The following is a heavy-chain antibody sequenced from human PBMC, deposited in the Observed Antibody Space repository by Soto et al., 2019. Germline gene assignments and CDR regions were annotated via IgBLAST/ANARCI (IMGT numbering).Heavy chain of an antibody. CDR2: IYSSGRT. V-gene: IGHV4-4*09. CDR1: GGSTSSYY. J-gene: IGHJ6*03. Sequence: SETLSLTCTVSGGSTSSYYWSWIRQPPGKGLEWIGNIYSSGRTNSNPSLKSRVSISVDTSKNQFSLSLSSVTAADTAVYYCARSRHCSGSTCSNYYYFYYMDVWGKGTTVTVSS. D-gene: IGHD2-15*01. CDR3: ARSRHCSGSTCSNYYYFYYMDV.